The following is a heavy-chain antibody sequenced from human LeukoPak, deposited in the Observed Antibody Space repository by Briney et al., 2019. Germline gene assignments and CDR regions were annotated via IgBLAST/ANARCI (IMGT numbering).Heavy chain of an antibody. CDR3: TRHQNYGGSTSDAFDI. D-gene: IGHD4-23*01. CDR1: GGSIGSYY. V-gene: IGHV4-4*09. J-gene: IGHJ3*02. CDR2: IYTSGST. Sequence: SETLSLTCTVSGGSIGSYYWSWIRQPPGKGLEWIGYIYTSGSTNYNPSLKSRVTISVDTSKNQFSLKLSSVTAADTAVYYCTRHQNYGGSTSDAFDIWGQGTMVTVSS.